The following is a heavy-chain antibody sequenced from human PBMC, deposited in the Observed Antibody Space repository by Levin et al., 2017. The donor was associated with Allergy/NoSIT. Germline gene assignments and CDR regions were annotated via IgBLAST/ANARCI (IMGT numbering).Heavy chain of an antibody. D-gene: IGHD2-15*01. Sequence: GESLKISCAASGFSFHNYGFHWVRQAPGKGLEWVAFISYSGDKKSYADSVKGRFSISRDNSKNTVFLQMNSLTADDTAVYYCAKRATPLTFDTWGQGTLFTVSS. CDR1: GFSFHNYG. CDR3: AKRATPLTFDT. CDR2: ISYSGDKK. J-gene: IGHJ4*02. V-gene: IGHV3-30*19.